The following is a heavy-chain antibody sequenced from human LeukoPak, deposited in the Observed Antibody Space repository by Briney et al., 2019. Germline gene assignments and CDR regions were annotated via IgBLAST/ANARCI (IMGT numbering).Heavy chain of an antibody. CDR1: GFTFSSYA. J-gene: IGHJ1*01. Sequence: TGGSLRLSCAASGFTFSSYAMSWVRQARGEGGEGVSAIRCRGGSTYYADSVKGRFTISRDNSKHTLYLQMGSLRAEDMAVYYCARDGGKYRSGSYYPEYFQHWGQGTLVTVPS. CDR2: IRCRGGST. V-gene: IGHV3-23*01. CDR3: ARDGGKYRSGSYYPEYFQH. D-gene: IGHD3-10*01.